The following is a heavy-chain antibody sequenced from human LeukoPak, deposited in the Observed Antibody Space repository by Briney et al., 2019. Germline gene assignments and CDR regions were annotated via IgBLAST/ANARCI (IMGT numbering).Heavy chain of an antibody. J-gene: IGHJ4*02. CDR3: AKDVPVAFDY. V-gene: IGHV3-30-3*01. Sequence: GGSLRLSCAASGLSFSSYAMHWVRQAPGKGLEWVAVISYDGGTEYYADSVKGRFTISRDNSKNTLYLQMNSLRAEDTAVYYCAKDVPVAFDYWGQGTLVTVSS. CDR2: ISYDGGTE. CDR1: GLSFSSYA. D-gene: IGHD4-23*01.